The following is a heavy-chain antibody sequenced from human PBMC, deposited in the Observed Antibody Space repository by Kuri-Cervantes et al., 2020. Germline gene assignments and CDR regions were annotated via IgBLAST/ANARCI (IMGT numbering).Heavy chain of an antibody. Sequence: SVKVSCKGSGYDFLNSWTGWVRQMPGKGLEWMGGIIPIFGTANYAQKFQGRVTITADESTSTAYMELSSLRSEDTAVYYCAWSSAGYYGMDVWGQGTTVTVSS. CDR3: AWSSAGYYGMDV. J-gene: IGHJ6*02. CDR1: GYDFLNSW. D-gene: IGHD6-19*01. CDR2: IIPIFGTA. V-gene: IGHV1-69*13.